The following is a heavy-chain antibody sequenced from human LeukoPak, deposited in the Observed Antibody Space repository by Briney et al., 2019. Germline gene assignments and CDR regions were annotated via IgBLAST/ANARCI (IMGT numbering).Heavy chain of an antibody. Sequence: NPSETLSLTCTVSGGSISSYYWGWIRQPPGKGLEWIGSIYYSGSTYYNPSLKSRVTISVDTSKNQFSLKLSSVTAADTAVYYCASERYMIQLWLGWFDPWGQGTLVTVSS. CDR2: IYYSGST. J-gene: IGHJ5*02. CDR3: ASERYMIQLWLGWFDP. D-gene: IGHD5-18*01. CDR1: GGSISSYY. V-gene: IGHV4-39*01.